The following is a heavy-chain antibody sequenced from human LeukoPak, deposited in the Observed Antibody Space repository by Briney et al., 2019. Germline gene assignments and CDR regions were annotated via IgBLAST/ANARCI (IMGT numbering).Heavy chain of an antibody. CDR3: AREYYGFDY. V-gene: IGHV3-7*01. Sequence: GGSLRLSCAASGFTFSSYSMNWVRQAPGKGLEWVANIKQDGSEKYYVDSAKGRFTISRDNAKNSLYLQMNSLRAEDTAVYYCAREYYGFDYWGQGTLVTVSS. CDR2: IKQDGSEK. CDR1: GFTFSSYS. D-gene: IGHD4-17*01. J-gene: IGHJ4*02.